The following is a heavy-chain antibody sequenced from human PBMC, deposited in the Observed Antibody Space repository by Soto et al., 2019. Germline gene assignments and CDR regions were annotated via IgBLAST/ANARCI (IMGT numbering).Heavy chain of an antibody. J-gene: IGHJ4*02. V-gene: IGHV3-11*01. D-gene: IGHD3-22*01. CDR1: GFTISTNY. CDR3: ARDRGYYDSSGYFDY. Sequence: KPGGSLRLSCAASGFTISTNYMSWVRQAPGKVLEWISYISSSDNIIYYADSVKGRFTISRDNAKNSLYLKMNSLRAEDTAVYYCARDRGYYDSSGYFDYWGQGTLVTVSS. CDR2: ISSSDNII.